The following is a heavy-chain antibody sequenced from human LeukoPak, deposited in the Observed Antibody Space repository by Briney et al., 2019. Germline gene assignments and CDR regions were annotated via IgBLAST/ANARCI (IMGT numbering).Heavy chain of an antibody. J-gene: IGHJ4*02. Sequence: SETLSLTCTVSGGSISSYYWSWIRQPPGKGLERIGYIYYSGSTNYNPSLKSRVTISVDTSKNQFSLKLSSVTAADTAVYYCARQYSSGWYEAGHFDYWGQGTLVTVSS. CDR1: GGSISSYY. D-gene: IGHD6-19*01. CDR3: ARQYSSGWYEAGHFDY. CDR2: IYYSGST. V-gene: IGHV4-59*08.